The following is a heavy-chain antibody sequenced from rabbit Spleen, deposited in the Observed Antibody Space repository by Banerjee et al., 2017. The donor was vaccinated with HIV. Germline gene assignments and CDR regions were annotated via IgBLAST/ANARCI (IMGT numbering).Heavy chain of an antibody. CDR3: ARDTASSFSSYGMDL. Sequence: QEQLEESGGDLVKPGTSLTLSCTASGIDFSSYYYMCWVRQAPGKGLEWVVCIDAGSSGFTYFASWAKGRFTISKTSSTTVTLQMTSLTAADTATYFCARDTASSFSSYGMDLWGQGTLVTVS. CDR2: IDAGSSGFT. J-gene: IGHJ6*01. V-gene: IGHV1S45*01. CDR1: GIDFSSYYY. D-gene: IGHD8-1*01.